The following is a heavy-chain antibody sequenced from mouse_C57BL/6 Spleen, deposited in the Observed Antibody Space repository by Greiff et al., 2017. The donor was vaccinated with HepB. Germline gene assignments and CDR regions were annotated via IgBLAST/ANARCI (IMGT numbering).Heavy chain of an antibody. CDR3: CREGGNYPYFAIDC. CDR2: IYPGDGDT. V-gene: IGHV1-82*01. D-gene: IGHD2-1*01. J-gene: IGHJ4*01. Sequence: QVQLQQSGPELVKPGASVKISCKASGYAFSSSWMNWVKQRPGKGLEWIGRIYPGDGDTNYNGKFKGKATLTADKSSSTAYMQLSSLTSEDSAVYIGCREGGNYPYFAIDCWGQGTSVTVAS. CDR1: GYAFSSSW.